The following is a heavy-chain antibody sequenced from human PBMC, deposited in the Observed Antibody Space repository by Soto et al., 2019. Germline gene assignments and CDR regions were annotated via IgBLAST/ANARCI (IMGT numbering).Heavy chain of an antibody. CDR2: IYYSGST. J-gene: IGHJ4*02. V-gene: IGHV4-59*01. Sequence: SETLSLTCTVSGGSISSYYWSWIRQPPGKGLEWIGYIYYSGSTNYNPSLKSRATISVDTSKNQFSLKLSSVTAADTAVYYCARESGDYYDSSGYNYWGQATLVNVSS. CDR3: ARESGDYYDSSGYNY. CDR1: GGSISSYY. D-gene: IGHD3-22*01.